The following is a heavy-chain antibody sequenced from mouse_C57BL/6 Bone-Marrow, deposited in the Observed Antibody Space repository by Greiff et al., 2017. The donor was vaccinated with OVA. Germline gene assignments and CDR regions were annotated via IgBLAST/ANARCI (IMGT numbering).Heavy chain of an antibody. D-gene: IGHD2-3*01. CDR2: IDPSDSET. V-gene: IGHV1-52*01. J-gene: IGHJ2*01. Sequence: QVQLQQPGAELVRPGSSVKLSCKASGYTFTSYWMHWVKQRPIQGLEWIGNIDPSDSETTYNQKFKDKATLTVDKSSSTAYMQLSSLTSEDSAVYYCASTDGNGFDYWGKGTTLTVAS. CDR3: ASTDGNGFDY. CDR1: GYTFTSYW.